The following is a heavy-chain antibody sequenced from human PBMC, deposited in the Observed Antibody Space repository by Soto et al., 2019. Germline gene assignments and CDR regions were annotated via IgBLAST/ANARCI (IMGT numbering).Heavy chain of an antibody. CDR1: GGSFSGYY. V-gene: IGHV4-34*01. CDR2: INHSGST. Sequence: SETLSLTCAVYGGSFSGYYWSWIRQPPGKGLEWIGEINHSGSTNYNPSLKSRVTISVDTSKNQFSLKLSSVTAADTAVYYCARAGQMSRGYFDYWGQGTLVTVSS. CDR3: ARAGQMSRGYFDY. J-gene: IGHJ4*02.